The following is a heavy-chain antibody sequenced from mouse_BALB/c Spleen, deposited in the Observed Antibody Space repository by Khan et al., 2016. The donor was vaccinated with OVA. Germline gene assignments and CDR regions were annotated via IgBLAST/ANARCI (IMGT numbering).Heavy chain of an antibody. CDR1: GYSITSDYA. CDR3: ARWFTY. Sequence: EVELLESGPGLVKPSQSLSLTCTVTGYSITSDYAWNWIRQLPGNKLEWMGYINYSGGTSYLPSLKSRISITRDTSKNQFFLQLKSVTTEDSATYYCARWFTYWGQGTLVTVS. V-gene: IGHV3-2*02. J-gene: IGHJ3*01. CDR2: INYSGGT.